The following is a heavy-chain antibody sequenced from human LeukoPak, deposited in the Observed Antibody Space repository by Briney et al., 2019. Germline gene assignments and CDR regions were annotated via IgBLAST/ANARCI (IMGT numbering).Heavy chain of an antibody. J-gene: IGHJ3*02. Sequence: PSETLSLTCTVSGGSISSYYWSRIRQPPGKGLEWIGYIYYSGSTNYNPSLKSRVTMSVDTSKNQFSLKLSSVTAADTAVYYCARVLGVVESLIRSAFDIWGQGTVVTVSS. CDR3: ARVLGVVESLIRSAFDI. D-gene: IGHD5-24*01. V-gene: IGHV4-59*12. CDR1: GGSISSYY. CDR2: IYYSGST.